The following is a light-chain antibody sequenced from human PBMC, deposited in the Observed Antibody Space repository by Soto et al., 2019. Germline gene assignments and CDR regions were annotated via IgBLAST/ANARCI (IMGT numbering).Light chain of an antibody. CDR1: QGISSY. CDR3: QQYYSYPLT. V-gene: IGKV1-8*01. Sequence: IRMTQSPSSFSASTGDRVTITCLASQGISSYLAWYQQKPGKAPKLLIYAASTLQSGVPSRFSGSGSGTDFTLTISCLQSEDFATYYCQQYYSYPLTFGGGTKVDIK. J-gene: IGKJ4*01. CDR2: AAS.